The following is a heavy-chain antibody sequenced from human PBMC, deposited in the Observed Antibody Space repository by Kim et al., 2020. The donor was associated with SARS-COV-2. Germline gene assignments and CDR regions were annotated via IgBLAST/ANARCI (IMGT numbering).Heavy chain of an antibody. V-gene: IGHV1-46*04. J-gene: IGHJ3*02. Sequence: LEKKLQSRFTITRDTSTSTVYMGLSSLRSEDTALYYCARDGVVLEAVDIWGQGTIVTVSS. D-gene: IGHD3-3*01. CDR3: ARDGVVLEAVDI.